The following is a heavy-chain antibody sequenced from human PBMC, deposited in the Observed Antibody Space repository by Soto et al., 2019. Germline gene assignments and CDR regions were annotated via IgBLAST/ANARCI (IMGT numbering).Heavy chain of an antibody. J-gene: IGHJ6*02. D-gene: IGHD6-6*01. V-gene: IGHV1-2*02. Sequence: ASVKVSCKASGYTFTGYYMHWVRQAPGQGLEWMGWINPNSGGTNYAQKFQGRVTMTRDTSISTAYMELSRLRSDDTAVYYCATVGSSIAARLYGMDVWGQGTTVTVYS. CDR3: ATVGSSIAARLYGMDV. CDR1: GYTFTGYY. CDR2: INPNSGGT.